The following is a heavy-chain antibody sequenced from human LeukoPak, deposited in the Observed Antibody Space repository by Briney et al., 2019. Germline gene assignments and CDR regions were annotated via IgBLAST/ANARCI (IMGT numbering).Heavy chain of an antibody. CDR1: GFTFSSYA. Sequence: GGSLRLSCAASGFTFSSYAMSWVRQAPGKGLEWVSAISGSGGSTHYADSVKGRFTTSRDNSKNTLYLQMNSLRAEDTAVYYCAKDGYDGSGAYIDYWGQGTLVTVSS. J-gene: IGHJ4*02. D-gene: IGHD3-22*01. CDR2: ISGSGGST. CDR3: AKDGYDGSGAYIDY. V-gene: IGHV3-23*01.